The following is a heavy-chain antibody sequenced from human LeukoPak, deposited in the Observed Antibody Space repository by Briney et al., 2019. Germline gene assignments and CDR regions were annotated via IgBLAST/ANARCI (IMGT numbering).Heavy chain of an antibody. CDR1: GGSFSAYY. Sequence: SETLSLTCTVYGGSFSAYYWSWIRQPPGKGLEWIGEINHSGSTSYNPSLKSRVTISVDTSKNQFSLKLSSVTAADTAVYYCARRRRGYSYGPDYWGQGTLVTVSS. CDR3: ARRRRGYSYGPDY. CDR2: INHSGST. J-gene: IGHJ4*02. D-gene: IGHD5-18*01. V-gene: IGHV4-34*01.